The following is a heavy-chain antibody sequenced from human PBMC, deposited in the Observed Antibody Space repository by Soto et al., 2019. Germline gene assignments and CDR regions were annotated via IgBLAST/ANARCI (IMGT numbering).Heavy chain of an antibody. CDR1: GYTFTSYG. Sequence: QVQLVQYGAEVKKPGASVKVSCKASGYTFTSYGISWVRQAPGQRLAWMGWISAYNGNTNYAQKLQSRVTMTTDTPTSTANMALRSLRSDDTAVYYWARVGSALDYWGQGTLVTVSS. D-gene: IGHD3-10*01. CDR3: ARVGSALDY. V-gene: IGHV1-18*01. J-gene: IGHJ4*02. CDR2: ISAYNGNT.